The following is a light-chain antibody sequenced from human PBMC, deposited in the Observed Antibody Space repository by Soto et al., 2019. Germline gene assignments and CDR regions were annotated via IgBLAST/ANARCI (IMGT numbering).Light chain of an antibody. V-gene: IGKV1-5*03. CDR1: QSISSW. CDR3: QHYNSYPWT. CDR2: KAS. J-gene: IGKJ1*01. Sequence: DIQMTQSPSTLSASVGDRVTITCRASQSISSWLAWYQQKPGKAPKLLIYKASTLESGVPSRFSGSGSGTDFTLTISRLQPDDFATYYCQHYNSYPWTFGQGTKVEIK.